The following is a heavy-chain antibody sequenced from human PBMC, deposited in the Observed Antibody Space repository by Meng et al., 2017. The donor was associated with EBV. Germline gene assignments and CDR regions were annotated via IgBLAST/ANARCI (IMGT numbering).Heavy chain of an antibody. CDR2: ITPVFGIA. Sequence: QVQLGQSGAEVKKPGSSVMFSCKCSGDNFNNFGISWVRQAPGQGLEWMGDITPVFGIANYAESFQGRVTISADTSTRTAYMDLSSLRSDDTAVYYCVRDLWLRIGECVWGQGTLVTVSS. D-gene: IGHD5-12*01. CDR3: VRDLWLRIGECV. CDR1: GDNFNNFG. V-gene: IGHV1-69*17. J-gene: IGHJ4*02.